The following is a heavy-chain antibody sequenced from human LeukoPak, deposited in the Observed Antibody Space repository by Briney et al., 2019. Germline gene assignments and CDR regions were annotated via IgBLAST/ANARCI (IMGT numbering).Heavy chain of an antibody. CDR1: GGSISSSSYY. CDR2: IYYSGST. J-gene: IGHJ4*02. CDR3: ARMGNDILTGYYHKIFDY. V-gene: IGHV4-39*07. Sequence: PSETLSLTCTVSGGSISSSSYYWGWIRQPPGKGLEWIGSIYYSGSTYYNPSLKSRVTISVDTSKNQFSLKLSSVTAADTAVYYCARMGNDILTGYYHKIFDYWGQGTLVTVSS. D-gene: IGHD3-9*01.